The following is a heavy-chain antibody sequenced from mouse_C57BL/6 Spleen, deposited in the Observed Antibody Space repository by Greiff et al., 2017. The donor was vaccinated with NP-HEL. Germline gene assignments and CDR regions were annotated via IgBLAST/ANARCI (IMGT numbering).Heavy chain of an antibody. CDR1: GYAFSSYW. V-gene: IGHV1-80*01. Sequence: QVQLQQSGAELVKPGASVKISCKASGYAFSSYWMNWVKQRPGKGLEWIGQIYPGDGDTNYNGKFKGKATLTADKSSSTAYMQLSSLTSEDSAVYFCARGGIYYYGHYYAMDYWGQGTSVTVSS. CDR3: ARGGIYYYGHYYAMDY. CDR2: IYPGDGDT. D-gene: IGHD1-1*01. J-gene: IGHJ4*01.